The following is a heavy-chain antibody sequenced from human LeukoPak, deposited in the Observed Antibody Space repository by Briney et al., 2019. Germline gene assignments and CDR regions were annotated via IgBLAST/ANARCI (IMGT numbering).Heavy chain of an antibody. CDR3: AKDGPHDSRGYRGATAYYYYYGMDV. CDR2: ISYDGSNK. Sequence: GGSLRLSCAASGFTFSSYGMHWVREAPGKGLEWVAVISYDGSNKYYADSVKGRFTISRDNSKNTLYLQMNSLRAEDTAVYYCAKDGPHDSRGYRGATAYYYYYGMDVWGQGTTVTVSS. CDR1: GFTFSSYG. V-gene: IGHV3-30*18. D-gene: IGHD3-22*01. J-gene: IGHJ6*02.